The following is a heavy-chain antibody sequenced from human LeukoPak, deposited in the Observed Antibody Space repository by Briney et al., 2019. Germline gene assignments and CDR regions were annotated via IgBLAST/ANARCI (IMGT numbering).Heavy chain of an antibody. J-gene: IGHJ4*02. Sequence: GGSLRLSCAASGYTFSSYWMHWVRQGPGKGLVGVSRINEDGSSTSYAESVRGRFTISRDNAKNTLYLQMNSLRAEDAAVYYCTRDTFGARDSWGQGTLVTVSS. V-gene: IGHV3-74*01. CDR3: TRDTFGARDS. D-gene: IGHD3-10*01. CDR2: INEDGSST. CDR1: GYTFSSYW.